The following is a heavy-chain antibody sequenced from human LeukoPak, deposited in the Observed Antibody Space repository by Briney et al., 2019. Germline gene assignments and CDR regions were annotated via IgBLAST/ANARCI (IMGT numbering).Heavy chain of an antibody. D-gene: IGHD6-13*01. CDR2: IWYDGSNK. Sequence: PGGSLRLSCAASGFTFSSYGMHWVRQAPGKGLEWVAVIWYDGSNKYYADSVKGRFTISRDNSKNTLYLQMNSLRAEDTAVYCCARDCRAAAAYYYYGMDVWGKGTTVTVSS. J-gene: IGHJ6*04. CDR1: GFTFSSYG. CDR3: ARDCRAAAAYYYYGMDV. V-gene: IGHV3-33*01.